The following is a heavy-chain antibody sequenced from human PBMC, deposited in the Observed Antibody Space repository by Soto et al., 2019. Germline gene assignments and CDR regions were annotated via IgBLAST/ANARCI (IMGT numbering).Heavy chain of an antibody. CDR3: AYLPCRGGSCDWFSFSGMAV. CDR2: IYWDDDK. CDR1: GFSLSTSGVG. V-gene: IGHV2-5*02. D-gene: IGHD2-15*01. Sequence: QITLKESGPTLVKPTQTLTLTCTFSGFSLSTSGVGVAWIRQPPGMALEWLALIYWDDDKRYRPSLESRLTIANDTSKHQVVLTMPSLDSVDTATYYCAYLPCRGGSCDWFSFSGMAVWGQGTTVTVSS. J-gene: IGHJ6*02.